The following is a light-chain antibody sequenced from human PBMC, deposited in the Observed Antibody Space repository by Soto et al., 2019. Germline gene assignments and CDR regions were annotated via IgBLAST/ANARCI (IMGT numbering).Light chain of an antibody. CDR2: SAS. J-gene: IGKJ4*01. CDR1: QPISSW. Sequence: IQMTQSPSSVSASVGDIVTITCRSSQPISSWLAWYQQKPGQPPNLLIYSASTLRSGVPSRCSGSESGTLFTLNITNLQHEDFATYYCQEASSFPFTFGGGTKVEV. V-gene: IGKV1-12*02. CDR3: QEASSFPFT.